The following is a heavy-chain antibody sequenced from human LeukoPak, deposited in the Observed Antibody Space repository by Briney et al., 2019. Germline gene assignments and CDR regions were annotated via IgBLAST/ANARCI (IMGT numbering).Heavy chain of an antibody. V-gene: IGHV3-21*01. Sequence: TGGSLRLSCAASGLTFSSYSMNWVRQAPGKGLEWFSSISSSSSYIYYADSVKGRFTISSDNAKNSLYLQMSSLRAEDTAVDYCERRRNYDILTGYSDYWGQGTLVTVSS. D-gene: IGHD3-9*01. CDR3: ERRRNYDILTGYSDY. J-gene: IGHJ4*02. CDR2: ISSSSSYI. CDR1: GLTFSSYS.